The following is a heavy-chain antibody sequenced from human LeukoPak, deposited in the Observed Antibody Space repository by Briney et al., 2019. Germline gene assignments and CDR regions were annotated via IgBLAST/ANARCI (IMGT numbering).Heavy chain of an antibody. D-gene: IGHD6-19*01. CDR1: GFTFSSYA. V-gene: IGHV3-21*01. J-gene: IGHJ4*02. CDR2: ISSSSRYI. Sequence: PGGSLRLSCAASGFTFSSYAMSWVRQAPGKGLECVSSISSSSRYIYYADSVKGRFTTSRDNAKNSLYLQMNSLRAEDTAVYYCARDRDSSGWSGFDYWGQGTLVTVSS. CDR3: ARDRDSSGWSGFDY.